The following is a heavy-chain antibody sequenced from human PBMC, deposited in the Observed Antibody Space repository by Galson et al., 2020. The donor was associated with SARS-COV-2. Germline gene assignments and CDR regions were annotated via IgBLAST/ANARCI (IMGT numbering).Heavy chain of an antibody. CDR1: GYTFTNYY. CDR2: INPSGVNT. D-gene: IGHD6-19*01. CDR3: ARMTVAGPFDY. Sequence: ASLKVSCKASGYTFTNYYMHWVRQAPGQGLDWMGLINPSGVNTYYAQNFQGRVTMTRDTSTSTLYMELRSLRSEDTAVYYCARMTVAGPFDYWGQGTLVTVSS. J-gene: IGHJ4*02. V-gene: IGHV1-46*01.